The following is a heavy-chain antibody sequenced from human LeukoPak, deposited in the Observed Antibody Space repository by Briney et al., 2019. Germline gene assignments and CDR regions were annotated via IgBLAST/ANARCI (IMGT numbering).Heavy chain of an antibody. D-gene: IGHD3-22*01. J-gene: IGHJ4*02. V-gene: IGHV4-59*08. Sequence: PSETLSLTCTVSGGSISGYYWSWIRQPPGKGLEWIGYIYYSGNTNYNPSLKSRLIISVEMSKNQFSLKLSTVTAADTAVYYCARLDSSGYAYFDYWGLGTLVTVSS. CDR1: GGSISGYY. CDR3: ARLDSSGYAYFDY. CDR2: IYYSGNT.